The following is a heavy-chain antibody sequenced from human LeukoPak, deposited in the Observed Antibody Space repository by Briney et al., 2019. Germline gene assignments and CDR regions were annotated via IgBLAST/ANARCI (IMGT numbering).Heavy chain of an antibody. V-gene: IGHV4-59*01. CDR2: IYYSGST. Sequence: PSETLSLTCTVSGGSISSYYWSWIRQPPGKGLEWLGYIYYSGSTNCNPSLKSRVTISVDTSKNQFSLKLSSVTAADTAVYYCARSYCSGGSCYPGWFDPWGQGTLVTVSS. CDR3: ARSYCSGGSCYPGWFDP. CDR1: GGSISSYY. J-gene: IGHJ5*02. D-gene: IGHD2-15*01.